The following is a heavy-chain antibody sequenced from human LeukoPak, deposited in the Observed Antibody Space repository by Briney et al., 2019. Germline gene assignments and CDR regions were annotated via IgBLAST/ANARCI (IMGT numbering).Heavy chain of an antibody. V-gene: IGHV4-38-2*02. D-gene: IGHD6-6*01. CDR3: ARETYSSSSV. J-gene: IGHJ4*02. CDR1: GGSISDYY. Sequence: KPSETLSLTCIISGGSISDYYWGWIRQPPGKGLEWIGSNSGSTYYNPSLKSRVTISVDTSKNQFSLKLSSVTAADTAVYYCARETYSSSSVWGQGTLVTVSS. CDR2: NSGST.